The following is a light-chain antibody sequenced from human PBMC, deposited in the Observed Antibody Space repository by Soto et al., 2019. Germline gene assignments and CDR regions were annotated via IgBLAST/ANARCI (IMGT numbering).Light chain of an antibody. Sequence: QSALTQPPSVSGSPGQSVAISCTGTSSEVGSNNRVSWYQQPPGSAPKLIIYDVSNRPSGIPDRFSGSKSANTASLTIFGLQTEDEADYYCSSYTTSNTYVFGTGTKVTVL. V-gene: IGLV2-18*02. J-gene: IGLJ1*01. CDR1: SSEVGSNNR. CDR3: SSYTTSNTYV. CDR2: DVS.